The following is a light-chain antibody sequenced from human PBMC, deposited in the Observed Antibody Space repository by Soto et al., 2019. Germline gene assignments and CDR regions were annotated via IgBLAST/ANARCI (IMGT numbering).Light chain of an antibody. CDR3: QQYYGSPPRT. Sequence: DIVMTQSPDSLAVSLGERATINCKSSQSVLYSSKNRNYLAWYQQKPGQPPKLLISWASTRESGVPDRFSGSGSGTDFTLTISSLQAEDVAVYYCQQYYGSPPRTFGQGTKVEIK. CDR2: WAS. CDR1: QSVLYSSKNRNY. J-gene: IGKJ1*01. V-gene: IGKV4-1*01.